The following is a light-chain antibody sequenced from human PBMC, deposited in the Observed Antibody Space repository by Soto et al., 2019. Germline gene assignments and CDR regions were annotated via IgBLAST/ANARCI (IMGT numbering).Light chain of an antibody. CDR2: GAS. Sequence: IELTQSPGTLSLSPGERATLSCRASQSVSSSYLAWYQQKPGQAPRLLIYGASSRATGIPDRFSGSGSGTDFALTITSLQAEDFATYYCQQHGQWPITFGQGTRLAIK. CDR1: QSVSSSY. CDR3: QQHGQWPIT. J-gene: IGKJ5*01. V-gene: IGKV3-20*01.